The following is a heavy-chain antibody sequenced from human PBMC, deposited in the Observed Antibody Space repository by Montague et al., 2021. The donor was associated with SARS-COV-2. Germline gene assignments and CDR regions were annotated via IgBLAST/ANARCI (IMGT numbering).Heavy chain of an antibody. CDR2: IYYSGTT. CDR3: ARGMIRGVTTPFDY. J-gene: IGHJ4*02. D-gene: IGHD3-10*01. Sequence: SETLSLTCSVSSGSIISSGYYWGWIRQPPGKELEWIGNIYYSGTTYYNPSLQSRATISVDTSKNHLSLRLSSVTAADTAVYFCARGMIRGVTTPFDYWGQGTQVTVSP. V-gene: IGHV4-39*02. CDR1: SGSIISSGYY.